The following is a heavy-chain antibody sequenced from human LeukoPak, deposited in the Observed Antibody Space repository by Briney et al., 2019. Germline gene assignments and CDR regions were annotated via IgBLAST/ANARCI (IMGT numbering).Heavy chain of an antibody. CDR3: ARDGWFGELSWGNWFDP. J-gene: IGHJ5*02. V-gene: IGHV1-46*01. CDR1: GYTFTSYY. Sequence: ASVKVSCKASGYTFTSYYMHWVRQAPGQGLEWMGIINPSGGSTSYAQKLQGRVAMTRDTSTSTVYMELSSLRSEDTAVYYCARDGWFGELSWGNWFDPWGQGTLVTVSS. D-gene: IGHD3-10*01. CDR2: INPSGGST.